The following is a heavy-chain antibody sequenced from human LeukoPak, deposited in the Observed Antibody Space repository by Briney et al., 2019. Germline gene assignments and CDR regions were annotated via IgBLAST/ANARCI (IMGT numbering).Heavy chain of an antibody. V-gene: IGHV4-34*01. CDR3: ARGRPPPLRYFDWVRPKAGYYYYMDV. Sequence: PSETLSLTCAVYGGSFSGYYWSWIRQPPGKGLEWIGEINHSGSTNYNPSLKSRVTISVDTSKNQFSLKLSSVTAADTAVHYCARGRPPPLRYFDWVRPKAGYYYYMDVWGKGTTVTVSS. CDR2: INHSGST. CDR1: GGSFSGYY. D-gene: IGHD3-9*01. J-gene: IGHJ6*03.